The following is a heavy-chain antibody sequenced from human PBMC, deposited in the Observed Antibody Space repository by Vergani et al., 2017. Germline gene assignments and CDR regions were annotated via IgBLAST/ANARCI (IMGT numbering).Heavy chain of an antibody. CDR1: GYSFTSYW. V-gene: IGHV5-10-1*01. Sequence: EVQLVQSGAEVKNPGESLRISCKGSGYSFTSYWISWVRQMPGKGLEWMGRIDPSDSYTNYSPSFQGHVTISADKSISTAYLQWSSLKASDTAMYYCARLDYYDSSGYPLGYWGQGTLVTVSS. CDR2: IDPSDSYT. CDR3: ARLDYYDSSGYPLGY. D-gene: IGHD3-22*01. J-gene: IGHJ4*02.